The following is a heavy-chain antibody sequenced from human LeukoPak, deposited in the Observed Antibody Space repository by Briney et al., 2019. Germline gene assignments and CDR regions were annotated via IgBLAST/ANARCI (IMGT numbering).Heavy chain of an antibody. CDR2: IRQDGSEK. V-gene: IGHV3-7*04. CDR3: ARGTIAAAGYYYFDY. CDR1: GFTFSSYW. J-gene: IGHJ4*02. Sequence: GGSLRLSCAASGFTFSSYWMSWVRQAPGKGLEWVANIRQDGSEKYYVDSVKGRFTISRDNAKNSLYLQMNSLRAEDTAVYYCARGTIAAAGYYYFDYWGQGTQVTVSS. D-gene: IGHD6-13*01.